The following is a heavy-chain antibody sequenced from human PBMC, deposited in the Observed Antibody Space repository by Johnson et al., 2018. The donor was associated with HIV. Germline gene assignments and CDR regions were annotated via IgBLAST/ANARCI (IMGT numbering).Heavy chain of an antibody. D-gene: IGHD6-6*01. CDR2: IWYDGSNK. V-gene: IGHV3-33*06. J-gene: IGHJ3*02. CDR3: AKDLIAARRGCDAFDI. Sequence: QVQLVESGGGVVQPGRFLRLSCAASGFSFSGYGMHWVRQAPGKGLEWVAVIWYDGSNKYYADSVRGRFTISRDNSKNTLYLQMNSLRAEDTAVYYCAKDLIAARRGCDAFDIWGHGTMVTVSS. CDR1: GFSFSGYG.